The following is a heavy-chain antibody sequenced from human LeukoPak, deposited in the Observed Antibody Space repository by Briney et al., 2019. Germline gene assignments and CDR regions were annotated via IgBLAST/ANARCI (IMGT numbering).Heavy chain of an antibody. CDR3: ARDYFDFWSGYCDF. CDR2: INPNSGGT. V-gene: IGHV1-2*02. D-gene: IGHD3-3*01. Sequence: ASVKVSFKGSGYSFTGYYIHWVRQAPGQGLEWMGWINPNSGGTNYAQKFQGRVTMTRDTSISTAYMELRRLRSDDMAVYFCARDYFDFWSGYCDFWGQGTLVTVSS. J-gene: IGHJ4*02. CDR1: GYSFTGYY.